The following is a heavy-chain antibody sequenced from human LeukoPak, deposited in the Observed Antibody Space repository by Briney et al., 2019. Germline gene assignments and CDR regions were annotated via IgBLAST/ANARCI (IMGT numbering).Heavy chain of an antibody. Sequence: ASVTVSFKASGYTFTGYYMHWVRQAPGQGLEWMGWINPNSGGTNYSQKFQGRVTMTRDTSISTAYMELSRLRSDDTAVYYCARIYCSSTSCYIDYWGQGTLVTVSS. V-gene: IGHV1-2*02. CDR1: GYTFTGYY. CDR3: ARIYCSSTSCYIDY. J-gene: IGHJ4*02. D-gene: IGHD2-2*02. CDR2: INPNSGGT.